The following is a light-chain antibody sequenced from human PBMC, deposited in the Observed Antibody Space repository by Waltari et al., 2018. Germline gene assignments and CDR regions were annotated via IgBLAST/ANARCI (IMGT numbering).Light chain of an antibody. CDR3: ASYTSITTVV. CDR1: RSDVGAYNF. Sequence: SALTQPASVSGSPGQSITISCSGTRSDVGAYNFVSWYQQHPGQAPTVLIYEFTNRPSGVSTRFSASESGNTASLTISGLQAEDEADYYCASYTSITTVVFGGGTKLTVL. CDR2: EFT. V-gene: IGLV2-14*01. J-gene: IGLJ2*01.